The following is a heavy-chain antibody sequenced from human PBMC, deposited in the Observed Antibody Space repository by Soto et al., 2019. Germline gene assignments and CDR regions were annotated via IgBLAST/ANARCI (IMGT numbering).Heavy chain of an antibody. CDR3: ARDLKGQPFSPTRSGGMDV. CDR1: GFTFSSYS. CDR2: ISSSSSYI. Sequence: PGGSLRLSCAASGFTFSSYSMNWVRQAPGKGLEWVSSISSSSSYIYYADSVKGRFTISRDNAKNSLYLQMNSLRAEDTAVYYCARDLKGQPFSPTRSGGMDVWGQGTTVTVSS. J-gene: IGHJ6*02. D-gene: IGHD6-13*01. V-gene: IGHV3-21*01.